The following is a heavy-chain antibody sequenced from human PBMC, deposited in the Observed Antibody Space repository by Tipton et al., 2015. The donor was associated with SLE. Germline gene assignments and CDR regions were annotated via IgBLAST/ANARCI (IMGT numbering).Heavy chain of an antibody. CDR2: IYPGDSDT. CDR1: GYNFTSYW. V-gene: IGHV5-51*03. Sequence: QLVQSGAQVKKPGESLKISCSGYNFTSYWIGWVRQMPGKGLEWMGIIYPGDSDTRYSPSFQGQVTISADKSISTAYLQWSSLKASDTAMYYCAISSGSYYGEFEYWGQGTLVTVSS. D-gene: IGHD1-26*01. CDR3: AISSGSYYGEFEY. J-gene: IGHJ4*02.